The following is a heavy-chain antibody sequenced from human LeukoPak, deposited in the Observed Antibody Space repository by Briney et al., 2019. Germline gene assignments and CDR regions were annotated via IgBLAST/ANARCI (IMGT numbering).Heavy chain of an antibody. D-gene: IGHD5-12*01. J-gene: IGHJ4*02. V-gene: IGHV1-2*02. CDR3: ATKSKPFSTLVWWLPEYYFDY. CDR2: INPNSGGT. Sequence: ASVKVSCKASGYTFTGYYMHWVRQAPGQGLEWMGWINPNSGGTNYAQKFQGRVTMTRDTSISTAYMELSRLRSDDTAVYYCATKSKPFSTLVWWLPEYYFDYWGQGTLVTVSS. CDR1: GYTFTGYY.